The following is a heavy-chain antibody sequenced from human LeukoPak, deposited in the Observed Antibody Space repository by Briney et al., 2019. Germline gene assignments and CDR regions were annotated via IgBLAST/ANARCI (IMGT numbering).Heavy chain of an antibody. J-gene: IGHJ5*02. Sequence: PSETLSLTCTVSGGSISSYYWSWIRQPPGKGLEWIGYIYYSGSTNYNPSLKSRVTISVDTSKNQFSLKLSSVTAAESAVYYCARLEAPMVRGVIMVNWFDPWGQGTLVTVSS. CDR1: GGSISSYY. D-gene: IGHD3-10*01. V-gene: IGHV4-59*08. CDR2: IYYSGST. CDR3: ARLEAPMVRGVIMVNWFDP.